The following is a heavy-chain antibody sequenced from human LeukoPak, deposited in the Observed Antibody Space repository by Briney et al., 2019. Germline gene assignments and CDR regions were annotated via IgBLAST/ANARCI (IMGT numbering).Heavy chain of an antibody. J-gene: IGHJ4*02. CDR3: ARDKAGFDDFWSGSRFDY. V-gene: IGHV1-2*02. CDR2: INPNSGGT. CDR1: GYTFTGYY. D-gene: IGHD3-3*01. Sequence: ASVKVSCKASGYTFTGYYMHWVRQAPGQGLEWVGWINPNSGGTNYAQKFQGRVTMTRDTSISTAYMELSRLRSDDTAVYYCARDKAGFDDFWSGSRFDYWGQGTLVTVSS.